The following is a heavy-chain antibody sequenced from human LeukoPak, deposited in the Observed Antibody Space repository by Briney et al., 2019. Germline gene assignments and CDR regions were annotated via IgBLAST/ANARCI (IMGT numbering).Heavy chain of an antibody. CDR2: INHSGST. CDR1: GGSFSGYY. D-gene: IGHD2-15*01. V-gene: IGHV4-34*01. CDR3: ARDPTPSIVVVVAATPITAFDI. J-gene: IGHJ3*02. Sequence: PSETLSLTCAVYGGSFSGYYWSWIRQPPGKGLEWIGEINHSGSTNYNPSLKSRVTISVDTSKNQFSLKLSSLTAADTAVYYCARDPTPSIVVVVAATPITAFDIWGQGTMVTVSS.